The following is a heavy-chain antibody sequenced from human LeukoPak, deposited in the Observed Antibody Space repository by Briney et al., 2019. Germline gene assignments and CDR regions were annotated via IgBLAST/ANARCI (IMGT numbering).Heavy chain of an antibody. Sequence: SETLSLTCTVSGGSISSYDWSWIRQPAGKGLEWIGRIYTSGSTNYNPSLKSRVTTSLDTSKNQFSLKLSSVTAADTAVYYCARGPAYGVYGLFDYWGQGTLVTVSS. V-gene: IGHV4-4*07. D-gene: IGHD4-17*01. CDR2: IYTSGST. CDR3: ARGPAYGVYGLFDY. CDR1: GGSISSYD. J-gene: IGHJ4*02.